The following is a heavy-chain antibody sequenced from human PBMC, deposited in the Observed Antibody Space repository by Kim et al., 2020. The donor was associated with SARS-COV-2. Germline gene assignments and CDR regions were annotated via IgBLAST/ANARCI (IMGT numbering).Heavy chain of an antibody. Sequence: GGSLRLSCAASGFTFSSYGMHWVRQAPGKGLEWVAVISYDGSNKYDADSVKGRFTISRDNSKNTLYLQMNSLRAEDTAVYYCAKDRFPYITMIVVAPTDPWGQGTLVTVSS. J-gene: IGHJ5*02. CDR3: AKDRFPYITMIVVAPTDP. CDR1: GFTFSSYG. D-gene: IGHD3-22*01. CDR2: ISYDGSNK. V-gene: IGHV3-30*18.